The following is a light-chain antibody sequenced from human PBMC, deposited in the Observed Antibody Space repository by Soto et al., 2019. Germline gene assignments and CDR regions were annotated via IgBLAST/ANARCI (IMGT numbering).Light chain of an antibody. J-gene: IGLJ1*01. CDR1: SSNIGSVYD. V-gene: IGLV1-40*01. CDR2: GNN. CDR3: QSYDSSLSGYV. Sequence: QSVLTQPPSVSGAPGQRVTISCTGSSSNIGSVYDVHWYQQLPGAAPKLLIYGNNNRPSGVPDRFFGSKSGTSASLAITGLQAEDEADYYCQSYDSSLSGYVFGPGTKVTVL.